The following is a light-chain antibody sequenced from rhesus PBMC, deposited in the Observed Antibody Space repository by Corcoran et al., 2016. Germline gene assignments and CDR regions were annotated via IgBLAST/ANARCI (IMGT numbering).Light chain of an antibody. CDR3: QQRNSSPYS. V-gene: IGKV1-38*01. CDR2: DAS. CDR1: QGISSY. Sequence: DIQLTQSPSSLSASVGDRVTITCRASQGISSYLAWYQQKPGKAPKLLIYDASNLQSGGPSRFSGSGSGTDFTLTISSLQPEDFAIYYCQQRNSSPYSFGQGTKVEIK. J-gene: IGKJ2*01.